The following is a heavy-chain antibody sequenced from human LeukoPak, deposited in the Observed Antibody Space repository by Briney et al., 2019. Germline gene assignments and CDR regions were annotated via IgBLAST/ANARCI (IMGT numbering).Heavy chain of an antibody. Sequence: PSETLSLTCTVSGGSISGYYWSWLRQPPGKGLEYIGYIYYAGSTNYNPSLKSRVTISLDTSKNQFSLKLRSVTAADTAVYFCAREAGSWPHYFDYWGQGTLVTVSS. J-gene: IGHJ4*02. D-gene: IGHD6-13*01. CDR3: AREAGSWPHYFDY. CDR1: GGSISGYY. V-gene: IGHV4-59*01. CDR2: IYYAGST.